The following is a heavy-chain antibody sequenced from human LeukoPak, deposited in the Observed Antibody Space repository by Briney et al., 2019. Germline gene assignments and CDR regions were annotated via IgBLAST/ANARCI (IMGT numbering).Heavy chain of an antibody. CDR1: GGSISSSSYY. Sequence: ASETLSLTCTVSGGSISSSSYYWGWIRQPPGKGLEWIGSIYYSGSTYYNPSLKSRVTISVDTYKNQFSLKLSSVTAADTAVYYCARLKDIEGFGVFIRGFDYWGQGTLVTVSS. CDR2: IYYSGST. V-gene: IGHV4-39*01. D-gene: IGHD3-3*01. CDR3: ARLKDIEGFGVFIRGFDY. J-gene: IGHJ4*02.